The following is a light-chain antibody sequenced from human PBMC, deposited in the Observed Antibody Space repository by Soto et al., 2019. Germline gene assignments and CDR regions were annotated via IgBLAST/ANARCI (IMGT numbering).Light chain of an antibody. V-gene: IGKV1-39*01. J-gene: IGKJ1*01. CDR3: QQSFSTPRT. Sequence: DIQITQSPSSLSASVGDSVTISCRASQTINTYVNWYLQKPGKAPKLLIYAASSLHSGVPSRFSGSGSGTYFTLTISSLQPEDFATYYCQQSFSTPRTFGQGTKVEIK. CDR2: AAS. CDR1: QTINTY.